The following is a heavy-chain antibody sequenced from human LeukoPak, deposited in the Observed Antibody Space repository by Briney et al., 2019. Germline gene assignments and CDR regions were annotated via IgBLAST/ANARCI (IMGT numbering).Heavy chain of an antibody. CDR3: ARESYGSGSYCDY. CDR2: INPNSGGT. V-gene: IGHV1-2*02. CDR1: GYTFTGYY. J-gene: IGHJ4*02. Sequence: ASVKASCKASGYTFTGYYMHWVRQAPGQGLEWMGWINPNSGGTNYAQKFQGRVTMTRDTSISTAYMELSRLRSDDTAVYYCARESYGSGSYCDYWGQGTLVTVSS. D-gene: IGHD3-10*01.